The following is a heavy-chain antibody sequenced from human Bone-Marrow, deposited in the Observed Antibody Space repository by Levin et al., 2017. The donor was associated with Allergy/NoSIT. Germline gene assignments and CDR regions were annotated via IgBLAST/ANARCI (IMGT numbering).Heavy chain of an antibody. Sequence: GGSLRLSCAASGFTFSIYSMNWVRQAPGKGLEWVSYIGSSSGAIYYADSVKGRFTISRDNAENSLYLQMNSLRAEDTAVYYCARDRSRDYGDYIDAFEIWGQGTMVTVSS. CDR1: GFTFSIYS. V-gene: IGHV3-48*01. J-gene: IGHJ3*02. D-gene: IGHD4-17*01. CDR2: IGSSSGAI. CDR3: ARDRSRDYGDYIDAFEI.